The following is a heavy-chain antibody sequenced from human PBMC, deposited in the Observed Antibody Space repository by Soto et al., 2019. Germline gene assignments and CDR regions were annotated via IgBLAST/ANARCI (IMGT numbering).Heavy chain of an antibody. D-gene: IGHD5-12*01. CDR1: GFTFSSYG. CDR3: AREAEMATTLDY. J-gene: IGHJ4*02. CDR2: IWYDGSNK. Sequence: PGGSLRLSCAASGFTFSSYGMHWFRQAPGKGLEWVAVIWYDGSNKYYADSVKGRFTISRDNSKNTLYLQMNSLRAEDTAVYYCAREAEMATTLDYWGQGTLVTVSS. V-gene: IGHV3-33*01.